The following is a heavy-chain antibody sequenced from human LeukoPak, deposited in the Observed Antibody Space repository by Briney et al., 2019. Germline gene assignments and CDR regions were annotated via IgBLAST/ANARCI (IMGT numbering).Heavy chain of an antibody. CDR3: TTGRDIVVVTAIEY. D-gene: IGHD2-21*02. CDR2: ISGSGGST. CDR1: GFTFSSYA. Sequence: GGSLRLSCGASGFTFSSYAMNWVRQAPGKGLEWVSCISGSGGSTYYADSVKGRLTISRDNSKNTLYLQMNSLRAEDTAVYYCTTGRDIVVVTAIEYWGQGTLVTVSS. V-gene: IGHV3-23*01. J-gene: IGHJ4*02.